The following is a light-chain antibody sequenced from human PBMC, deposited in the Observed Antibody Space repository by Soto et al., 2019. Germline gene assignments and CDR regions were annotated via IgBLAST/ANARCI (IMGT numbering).Light chain of an antibody. Sequence: IQMTQSPSTLSASVGDRVTITCRASQSISSWLAWYQQKPGKAPKLLIYDASSLESGVPSRFSGSGSGTEFTLTISSLQPDDYAVYYCQQYNNLPRTFGGGTKVDI. J-gene: IGKJ4*01. CDR2: DAS. CDR1: QSISSW. V-gene: IGKV1-5*01. CDR3: QQYNNLPRT.